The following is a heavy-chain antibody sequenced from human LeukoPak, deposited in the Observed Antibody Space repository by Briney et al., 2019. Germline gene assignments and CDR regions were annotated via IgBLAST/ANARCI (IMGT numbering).Heavy chain of an antibody. V-gene: IGHV4-31*03. Sequence: PSQTLSLTCTVSGGSISSGDYYWSWIRQPPGKGLEWIGYIYYSGSTYYNPSLKSRVTISVNTSKNQFSLKLSSVTAADTAVYYCARAMRYQLLNDGMDVWGQGTTVTVSS. CDR3: ARAMRYQLLNDGMDV. D-gene: IGHD2-2*01. J-gene: IGHJ6*02. CDR1: GGSISSGDYY. CDR2: IYYSGST.